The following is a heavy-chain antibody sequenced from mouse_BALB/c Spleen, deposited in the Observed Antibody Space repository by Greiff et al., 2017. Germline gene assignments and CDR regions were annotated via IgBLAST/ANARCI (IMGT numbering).Heavy chain of an antibody. CDR1: GFAFSSYD. D-gene: IGHD2-3*01. CDR2: ISSGGGST. V-gene: IGHV5-12-1*01. Sequence: EVMLVESGGGLVKPGGSLKLSCAASGFAFSSYDMSWVRQTPEKRLEWVAYISSGGGSTYYPDTVKGRFTISRDNAKNTLYLQMSSLKSEDTAMYYCARHVDGYSFDYWGQGTTLTVSS. J-gene: IGHJ2*01. CDR3: ARHVDGYSFDY.